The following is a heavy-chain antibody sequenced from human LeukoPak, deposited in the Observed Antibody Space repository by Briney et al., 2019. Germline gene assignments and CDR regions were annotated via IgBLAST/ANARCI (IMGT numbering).Heavy chain of an antibody. CDR1: GGSFSGYY. Sequence: SETLSLTCAVYGGSFSGYYWSWIRQPPGKGLEWIGEINHSGSTNYNPSLKSRVTISVDTSKNQLYLKLSSVTAADTAVYYCARGRRYYYGSGSYYEWDYWGQGTLVTVSS. CDR2: INHSGST. V-gene: IGHV4-34*01. CDR3: ARGRRYYYGSGSYYEWDY. D-gene: IGHD3-10*01. J-gene: IGHJ4*02.